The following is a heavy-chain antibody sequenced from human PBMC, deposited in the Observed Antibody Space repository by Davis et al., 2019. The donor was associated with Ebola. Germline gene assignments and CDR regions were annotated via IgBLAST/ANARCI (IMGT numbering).Heavy chain of an antibody. V-gene: IGHV3-7*03. CDR1: GFPFRSHW. Sequence: GESLKISCAASGFPFRSHWMTWVRQAPGKGLEWVANINQDRSEKNYVDSVKGRFTISRDNAKNSLYLQMNSLRAEDTAVYYCARGIVVVPDWGQGTLVTVSS. J-gene: IGHJ4*02. CDR3: ARGIVVVPD. CDR2: INQDRSEK. D-gene: IGHD3-22*01.